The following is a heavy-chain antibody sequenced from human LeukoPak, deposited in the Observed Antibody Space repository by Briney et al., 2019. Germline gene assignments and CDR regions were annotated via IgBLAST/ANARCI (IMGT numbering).Heavy chain of an antibody. Sequence: PGGSLRLSCAASGFTFIRHWISWVRQAPGKGLEWVANIKEDGSEIHYVDSVKGRFTISRDNAENSLYLQMNSLRAEDTAVYYCVRESTYTYAYALDYRGQGTLVTVSS. D-gene: IGHD5-18*01. CDR1: GFTFIRHW. V-gene: IGHV3-7*01. CDR3: VRESTYTYAYALDY. CDR2: IKEDGSEI. J-gene: IGHJ4*02.